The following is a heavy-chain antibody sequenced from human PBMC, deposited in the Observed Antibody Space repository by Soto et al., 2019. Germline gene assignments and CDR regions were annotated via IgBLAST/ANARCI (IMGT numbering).Heavy chain of an antibody. Sequence: QVQLVQSGAELKKPGSSVKVSCKASGDTFSFYTINWVRQAPGLGLEWMGRVNPILRMSTYSQKFQGRVTMTPDKSTSTAYLELRSLRSEDTAFYYCATSYGSGYRAFDYWGQGALVTVSS. CDR1: GDTFSFYT. J-gene: IGHJ4*02. D-gene: IGHD3-10*01. CDR3: ATSYGSGYRAFDY. V-gene: IGHV1-69*02. CDR2: VNPILRMS.